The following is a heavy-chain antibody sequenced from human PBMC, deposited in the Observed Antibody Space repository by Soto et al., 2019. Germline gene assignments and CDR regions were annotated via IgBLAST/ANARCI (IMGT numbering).Heavy chain of an antibody. Sequence: SVTLSVTCTVSGDNVISATYYWSWNRQPPGKGLEWIGYIYYDGGTTYNSSLKSRVTISTDTSRSQLSLQLTSATPADTAVYYCARVLPGIAAAYDAFDVWGQGTMVTVS. J-gene: IGHJ3*01. CDR1: GDNVISATYY. CDR2: IYYDGGT. CDR3: ARVLPGIAAAYDAFDV. D-gene: IGHD6-13*01. V-gene: IGHV4-61*01.